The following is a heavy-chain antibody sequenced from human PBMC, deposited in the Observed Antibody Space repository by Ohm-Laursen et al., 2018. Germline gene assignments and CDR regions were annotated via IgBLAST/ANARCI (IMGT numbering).Heavy chain of an antibody. Sequence: LRLSCAASGFTFSTYWMSWVRQPPGKGLEWIGYIYYSGSTNSNPYLENRVTISVDTSKNQFSLKLSSMTAADTAVYYCAKSPRGWYSLFDTWGQGTLVTVSS. V-gene: IGHV4-59*01. CDR2: IYYSGST. D-gene: IGHD6-19*01. CDR1: GFTFSTYW. J-gene: IGHJ4*02. CDR3: AKSPRGWYSLFDT.